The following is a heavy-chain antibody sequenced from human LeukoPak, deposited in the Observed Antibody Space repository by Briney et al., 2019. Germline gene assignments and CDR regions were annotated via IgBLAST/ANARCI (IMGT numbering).Heavy chain of an antibody. CDR1: GFTFSSYG. D-gene: IGHD1-14*01. V-gene: IGHV3-30*03. CDR3: ARDRVNPYYYYGMDV. J-gene: IGHJ6*02. Sequence: PGGSLRLSCAASGFTFSSYGMHWVRQAPGKGLEWVAVISYDGSNKYYADSVKGRFTISRDNSKNTLYLQMNSLRAEDTAVYYCARDRVNPYYYYGMDVWGQGTTVTVSS. CDR2: ISYDGSNK.